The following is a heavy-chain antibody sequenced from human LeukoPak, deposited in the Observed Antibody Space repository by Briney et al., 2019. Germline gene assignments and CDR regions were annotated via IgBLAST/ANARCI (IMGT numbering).Heavy chain of an antibody. CDR1: GYTFTGYY. CDR2: TNPNSGGT. CDR3: ARIAAAGTHSDY. D-gene: IGHD6-13*01. J-gene: IGHJ4*02. V-gene: IGHV1-2*02. Sequence: GASVKVSCKASGYTFTGYYMHWVRQAPGQGLEWMGWTNPNSGGTNYAQKFQGRVTMTRDPSISTAYMELSRLRSDDTAVYYCARIAAAGTHSDYWGQGTLVTVSS.